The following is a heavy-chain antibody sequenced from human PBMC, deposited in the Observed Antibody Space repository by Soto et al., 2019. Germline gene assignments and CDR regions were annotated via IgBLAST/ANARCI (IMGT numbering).Heavy chain of an antibody. V-gene: IGHV5-51*01. Sequence: YWIGWVRQMPGKGLEWMGIIYPGDSDTRYSPSFQGQVTISPDKSISTAYLQWSSLKASDTAMYYCARQFLSVVTPDYWGQGTLVAVSS. CDR2: IYPGDSDT. CDR3: ARQFLSVVTPDY. D-gene: IGHD2-21*02. CDR1: YW. J-gene: IGHJ4*02.